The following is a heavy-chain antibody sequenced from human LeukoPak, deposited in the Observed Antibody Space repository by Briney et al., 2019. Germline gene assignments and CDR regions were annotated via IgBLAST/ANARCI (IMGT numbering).Heavy chain of an antibody. CDR3: ARGLDYAEDY. V-gene: IGHV3-48*01. J-gene: IGHJ4*02. D-gene: IGHD4-17*01. CDR1: GFTFSSYN. CDR2: ISRSSNTI. Sequence: GGSLRLSCAASGFTFSSYNMNWARQAPGKGLEWVSYISRSSNTIYYTDSVKGRFTISRDNARNSLYLQMNSLRAEDTAVYYCARGLDYAEDYWGQGTLVTVSS.